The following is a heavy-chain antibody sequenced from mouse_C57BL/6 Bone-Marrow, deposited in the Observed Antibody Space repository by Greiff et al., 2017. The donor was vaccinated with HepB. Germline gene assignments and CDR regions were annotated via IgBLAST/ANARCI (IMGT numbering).Heavy chain of an antibody. Sequence: QVQLQQSGAELARPGASVKLSCKASGYIFTSYGISWVKQRTGQGLEWIGEIYPRSGNTYYNEKFKGKATLTADKSSSTAYMELRSLTSEDSAVYFCARRKGLRRFAYWGQGTLVTVSA. V-gene: IGHV1-81*01. CDR1: GYIFTSYG. CDR3: ARRKGLRRFAY. D-gene: IGHD2-2*01. CDR2: IYPRSGNT. J-gene: IGHJ3*01.